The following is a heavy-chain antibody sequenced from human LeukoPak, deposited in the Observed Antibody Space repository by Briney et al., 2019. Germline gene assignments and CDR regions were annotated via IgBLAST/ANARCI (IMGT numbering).Heavy chain of an antibody. J-gene: IGHJ4*02. CDR2: IKQDGSEK. V-gene: IGHV3-7*01. CDR1: GLTFSSYW. Sequence: GGSLRLSCAASGLTFSSYWMSWVRQAPGKGLEWVANIKQDGSEKYYVDSVRGRFTISRDNAKNSLYLQMNSLRAEDTAVYYCARGKGSNDYWGQGTLVTVSS. CDR3: ARGKGSNDY.